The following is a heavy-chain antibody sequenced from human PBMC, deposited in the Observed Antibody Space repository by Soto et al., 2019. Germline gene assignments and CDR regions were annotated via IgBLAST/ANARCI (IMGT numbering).Heavy chain of an antibody. D-gene: IGHD3-16*02. V-gene: IGHV1-69*13. CDR3: ARAVITFGGVIAANFDY. CDR2: IIPIFGTA. Sequence: SVKVSCKASGGTFSSYAISWVRQAPGQGLEWMGGIIPIFGTANYAQKFQGRVTITADESTSTAYMELSSLRSEDTAVYYCARAVITFGGVIAANFDYWGQGTLVTVSS. CDR1: GGTFSSYA. J-gene: IGHJ4*02.